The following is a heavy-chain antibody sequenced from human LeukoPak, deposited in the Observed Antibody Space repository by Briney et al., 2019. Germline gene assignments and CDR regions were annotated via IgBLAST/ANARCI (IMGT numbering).Heavy chain of an antibody. CDR2: IYYSGST. CDR1: GGSISSYY. Sequence: PSETLSLTCTVSGGSISSYYWGWIRQPPGKGLEWIGSIYYSGSTYYNPSLKSRVTISVDTSKNQFSLKLSSVTAADTAAYYCAAGYYDSSGYFRDDAFDIWGQGTMVTVSS. CDR3: AAGYYDSSGYFRDDAFDI. V-gene: IGHV4-39*01. J-gene: IGHJ3*02. D-gene: IGHD3-22*01.